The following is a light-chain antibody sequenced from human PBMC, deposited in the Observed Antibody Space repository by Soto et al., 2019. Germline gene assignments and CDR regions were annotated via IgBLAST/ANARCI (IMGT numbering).Light chain of an antibody. CDR3: QPGTGCPVT. Sequence: DGQITPSPSWLSAALGETVIITCRASKTISVYLNWYQQIAGKAPKLLIYAASSLESGVPSRFSGSGYGTDFTLPLSRLQPEAFATYYCQPGTGCPVTFGQGTRLEIK. CDR1: KTISVY. V-gene: IGKV1-39*01. CDR2: AAS. J-gene: IGKJ5*01.